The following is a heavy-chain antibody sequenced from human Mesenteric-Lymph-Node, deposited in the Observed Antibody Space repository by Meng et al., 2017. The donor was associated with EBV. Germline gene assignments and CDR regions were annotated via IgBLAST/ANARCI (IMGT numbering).Heavy chain of an antibody. CDR2: IDYSGST. CDR1: CDSVSSRSYY. J-gene: IGHJ4*02. Sequence: QGQLQESGPGQVKPSETLFLTCSASCDSVSSRSYYWVWIRQPPGKGLEWIGYIDYSGSTTYKPSLKSRVTMSLDTSKNQFSLRLSSVTAADTAVYYCAREAVGATVDHWGQGTLVTVSS. V-gene: IGHV4-61*01. D-gene: IGHD1-26*01. CDR3: AREAVGATVDH.